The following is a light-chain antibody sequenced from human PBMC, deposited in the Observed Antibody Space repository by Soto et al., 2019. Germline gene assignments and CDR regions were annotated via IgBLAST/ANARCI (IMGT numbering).Light chain of an antibody. CDR3: QQDYNVPWT. J-gene: IGKJ1*01. V-gene: IGKV3D-7*01. CDR2: RAS. Sequence: PGDRVTLSCRASQSVSSLYLTCYQQKPGQAPRLLIYRASTRATSIPARFSGSGSGTYFTLTISSLQPEEFAAYYCQQDYNVPWTYSQGTKVEIK. CDR1: QSVSSLY.